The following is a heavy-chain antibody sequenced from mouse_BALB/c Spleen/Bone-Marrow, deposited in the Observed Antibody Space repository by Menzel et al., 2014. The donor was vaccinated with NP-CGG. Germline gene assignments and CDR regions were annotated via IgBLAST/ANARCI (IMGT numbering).Heavy chain of an antibody. CDR3: TRSGAFAC. D-gene: IGHD1-3*01. CDR2: IRLKSNNYAT. V-gene: IGHV6-6*02. Sequence: VQLKESGGGLVQPGGSMNLSCVASGFTFSNYWMNWVRQSPEKGLEWVAEIRLKSNNYATHYAESVKGRFTISRDDSKSSVYLQMNNLRAEDTGIYHCTRSGAFACWGQGTLVTVSA. CDR1: GFTFSNYW. J-gene: IGHJ3*01.